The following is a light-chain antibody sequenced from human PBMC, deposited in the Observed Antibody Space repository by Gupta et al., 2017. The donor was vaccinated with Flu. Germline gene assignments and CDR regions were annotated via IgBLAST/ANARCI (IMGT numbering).Light chain of an antibody. CDR1: DVGYET. CDR2: DDD. V-gene: IGLV3-21*01. CDR3: QVWDTASDHWL. Sequence: GNDVGYETLWWQQLQASPAPVLVLYDDDLPPAGIPGRFAGSNSGTTATLTIRRVEAEDEADYYWQVWDTASDHWLFGAGTTLTVV. J-gene: IGLJ3*02.